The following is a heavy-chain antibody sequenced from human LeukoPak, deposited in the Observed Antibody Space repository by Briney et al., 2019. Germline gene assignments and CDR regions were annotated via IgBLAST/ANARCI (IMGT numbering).Heavy chain of an antibody. V-gene: IGHV4-59*01. D-gene: IGHD1-26*01. CDR3: ARGRSNYYGMDV. CDR2: IYYNGNT. J-gene: IGHJ6*02. CDR1: GGSINSYY. Sequence: SETLSLTCSVSGGSINSYYWNWIRRPPGKGLEWIGYIYYNGNTNYSPSLKSRVTMSVDTSKNLFSLKVSSVTAADTAVYYCARGRSNYYGMDVWGQGTTVTVSS.